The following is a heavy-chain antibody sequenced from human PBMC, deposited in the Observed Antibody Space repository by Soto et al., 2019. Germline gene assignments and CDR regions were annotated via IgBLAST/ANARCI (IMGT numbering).Heavy chain of an antibody. Sequence: QVQLQQWGAGLLKPSETLSLTCGVYGRSFTGFYWSSIRQPPGKGLEWLGEITHSGTTDYNPSLKSRLTISVDTSRQQFSLKLTSVTAADTAVYYCASAQLAVPRWGSWGQGTLVTVSS. CDR2: ITHSGTT. J-gene: IGHJ5*02. CDR1: GRSFTGFY. CDR3: ASAQLAVPRWGS. D-gene: IGHD6-19*01. V-gene: IGHV4-34*02.